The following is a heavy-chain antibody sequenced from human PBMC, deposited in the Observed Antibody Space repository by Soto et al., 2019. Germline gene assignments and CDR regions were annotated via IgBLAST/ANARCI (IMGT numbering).Heavy chain of an antibody. CDR1: GFTFSSYA. CDR3: AGSSWPEGRKADAFDI. V-gene: IGHV3-23*01. Sequence: EVQLLESGGGLVQPGGSLRLSCAASGFTFSSYAMSWVRQAPGKGLEWVSAISGSGGSTYYADSVKGRFTISRDNSKNTLYLQMNILRAEDTAVYYCAGSSWPEGRKADAFDIWGQGTMVTVSS. CDR2: ISGSGGST. D-gene: IGHD6-13*01. J-gene: IGHJ3*02.